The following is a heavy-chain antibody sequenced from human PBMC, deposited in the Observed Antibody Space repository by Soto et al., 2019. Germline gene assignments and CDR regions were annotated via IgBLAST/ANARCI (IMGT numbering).Heavy chain of an antibody. J-gene: IGHJ4*02. D-gene: IGHD3-10*01. CDR2: IFSNDEK. CDR3: ARTTITMVRGPLTLFDY. Sequence: SGPTLVNPTATLTLTCTVSGFSLSNARMGVSWIRQPPGKALEWLAHIFSNDEKSYSTSLKSRLTISKDTSKSQVVLTMTNMYPVDTATYYCARTTITMVRGPLTLFDYWGQGTLVTVSS. CDR1: GFSLSNARMG. V-gene: IGHV2-26*01.